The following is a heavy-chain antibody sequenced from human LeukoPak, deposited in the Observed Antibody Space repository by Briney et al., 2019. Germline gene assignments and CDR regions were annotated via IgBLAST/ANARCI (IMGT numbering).Heavy chain of an antibody. CDR2: ISSSSSYI. D-gene: IGHD3-16*01. Sequence: GGTLRLSCAACGFTFRTYSMNWVRQAPGKGLDWVSFISSSSSYIYYADSVKGRFTISRDNAKNSLYLHMNSVRPEGTGVYYCASSRRGGLGAGGDSLDYWGQGTLVTVSS. CDR1: GFTFRTYS. V-gene: IGHV3-21*01. J-gene: IGHJ4*02. CDR3: ASSRRGGLGAGGDSLDY.